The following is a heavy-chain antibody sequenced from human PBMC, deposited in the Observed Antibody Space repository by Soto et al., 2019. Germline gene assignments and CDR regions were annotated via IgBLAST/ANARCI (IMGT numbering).Heavy chain of an antibody. Sequence: EVQLLESGGGLVQPGGSLRLSCAVSGFTFSNYAMNWVRQAPGKGLEWVSVITGSGGSTFYADSVKGRFTISRDNSKRTLYLQMNSLRAEDTAVYYCARDGRYYGSGSLHFDYWGQGTLVTVSS. CDR1: GFTFSNYA. D-gene: IGHD3-10*01. CDR3: ARDGRYYGSGSLHFDY. J-gene: IGHJ4*02. V-gene: IGHV3-23*01. CDR2: ITGSGGST.